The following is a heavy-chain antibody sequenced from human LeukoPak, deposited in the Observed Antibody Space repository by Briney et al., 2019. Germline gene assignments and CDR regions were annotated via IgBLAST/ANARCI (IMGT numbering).Heavy chain of an antibody. CDR3: AKDVGYCSSTTCYKPFDY. V-gene: IGHV3-23*01. J-gene: IGHJ4*02. CDR1: AFTFSNYA. Sequence: GGSLRLSCAASAFTFSNYAMSWVRQAPGKRLEWVSAFSGSGGSTYYADSVKGRFTISGDNSKNTLYLQMNSLRAEDTAVYYCAKDVGYCSSTTCYKPFDYWGQGTLVTVSS. D-gene: IGHD2-2*02. CDR2: FSGSGGST.